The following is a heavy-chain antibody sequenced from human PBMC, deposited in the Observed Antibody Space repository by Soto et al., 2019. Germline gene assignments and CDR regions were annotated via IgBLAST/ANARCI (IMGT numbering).Heavy chain of an antibody. J-gene: IGHJ4*01. CDR1: GFTFSNYA. V-gene: IGHV3-23*01. D-gene: IGHD1-26*01. CDR3: AMTWREVGLYYGVDY. CDR2: ISGSGGRT. Sequence: EVQLLESGGGLVQPGGSLRLSCAASGFTFSNYAMSWVRQAPGKGLEWVSGISGSGGRTFYADSVKGRFTISRDNSKNTLYLQKNSLRGADPAVYYCAMTWREVGLYYGVDYWGHGTLVTVSS.